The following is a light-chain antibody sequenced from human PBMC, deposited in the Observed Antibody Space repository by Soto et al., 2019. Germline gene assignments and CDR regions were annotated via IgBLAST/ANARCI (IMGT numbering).Light chain of an antibody. J-gene: IGLJ2*01. Sequence: NFMLTQPHSVSESPGKTVTISCTRSSGNIASTYVQWYQQRPGSAPSTVIYEYYERPSGVPDRFSGAIDSSSNSASLTFSGLKSEDEAYYYCQSYDNYNVVFGGGTQLTVL. CDR2: EYY. CDR1: SGNIASTY. V-gene: IGLV6-57*04. CDR3: QSYDNYNVV.